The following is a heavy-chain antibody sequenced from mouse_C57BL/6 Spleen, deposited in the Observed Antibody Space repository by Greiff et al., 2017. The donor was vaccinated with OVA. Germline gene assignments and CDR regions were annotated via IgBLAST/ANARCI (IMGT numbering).Heavy chain of an antibody. CDR3: ARGGVGGDFDV. CDR1: GYTFTSYW. D-gene: IGHD1-1*02. Sequence: VQLQQPGAELVKPGASVKLSCKASGYTFTSYWMHWVKQRPGQGLEWIGMIHPNSGSTNYNEKFKGKATLTADKSSSTAYMQLSSLTSEDSAVYSCARGGVGGDFDVWGKGTTLTVSS. CDR2: IHPNSGST. J-gene: IGHJ2*01. V-gene: IGHV1-64*01.